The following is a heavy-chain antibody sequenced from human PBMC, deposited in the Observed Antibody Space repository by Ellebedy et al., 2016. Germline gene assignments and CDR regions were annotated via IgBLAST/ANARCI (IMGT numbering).Heavy chain of an antibody. CDR1: GFTFSSYG. CDR3: ARARTRVLVD. CDR2: IWYDGSNK. V-gene: IGHV3-33*01. D-gene: IGHD2-15*01. Sequence: GESLKISXAAPGFTFSSYGMHWVRQAPGKGLEWVAVIWYDGSNKYYADSVKGRFTISRDNSKNTLYLQMNSLRAEDTAVYYCARARTRVLVDWGQGTLVTVSS. J-gene: IGHJ4*02.